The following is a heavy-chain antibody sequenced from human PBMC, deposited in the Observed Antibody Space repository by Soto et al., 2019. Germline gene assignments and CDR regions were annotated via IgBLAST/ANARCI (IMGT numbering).Heavy chain of an antibody. J-gene: IGHJ4*02. CDR1: GGTFISYT. D-gene: IGHD6-19*01. Sequence: QVPLVQSGAEVKKPGSSVKVSCKASGGTFISYTISWVRQAPGQGLEWMGRIIPILGIANYTQKFQGRVTITADKSTSTAYMELSSLRAEDTAVYYYARDPVAGISPGDYLGQGTLVTV. CDR3: ARDPVAGISPGDY. CDR2: IIPILGIA. V-gene: IGHV1-69*08.